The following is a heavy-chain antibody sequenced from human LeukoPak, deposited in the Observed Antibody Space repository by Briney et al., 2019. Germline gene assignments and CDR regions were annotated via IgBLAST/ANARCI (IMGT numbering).Heavy chain of an antibody. D-gene: IGHD5-18*01. CDR3: ARRGYSYGLDY. Sequence: ASVKVSCRASGYTFTSYYMHWVRQAPGQGLEWMGIINPSGGSTSYAQKFQGRVTMTRDMSTSTVYMELSSLRSEDTAVYYCARRGYSYGLDYWGQGTLVTVSS. V-gene: IGHV1-46*01. CDR2: INPSGGST. CDR1: GYTFTSYY. J-gene: IGHJ4*02.